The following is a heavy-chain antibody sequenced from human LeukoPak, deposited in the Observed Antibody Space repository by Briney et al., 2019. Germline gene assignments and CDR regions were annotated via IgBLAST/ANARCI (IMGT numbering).Heavy chain of an antibody. V-gene: IGHV3-74*01. CDR1: GFTFSSYW. D-gene: IGHD3-9*01. CDR3: ARDSVMRNTVTGYYPYYYYGMDV. Sequence: PGGSLRLSCAASGFTFSSYWMHWVRQDPGKGLVWVSRIRSDGSTTSYADSVKGRFTISRDNSKNTLYLQMNSLRAEDTAVYYCARDSVMRNTVTGYYPYYYYGMDVWGQGTTVTVSS. J-gene: IGHJ6*02. CDR2: IRSDGSTT.